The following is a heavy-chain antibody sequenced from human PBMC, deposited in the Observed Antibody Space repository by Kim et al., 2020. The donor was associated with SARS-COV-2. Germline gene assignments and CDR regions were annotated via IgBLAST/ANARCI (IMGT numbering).Heavy chain of an antibody. CDR3: ARGGATTVPFDS. CDR1: GGSFSGHY. V-gene: IGHV4-59*11. CDR2: IYHTGDT. J-gene: IGHJ4*02. D-gene: IGHD4-17*01. Sequence: SETLSLTCTLSGGSFSGHYWSWIRQAPGKGLEWIGFIYHTGDTKYNPSFNSRVTISLDTANNRFSLKMTSFTAADAATYFCARGGATTVPFDSWGPGVL.